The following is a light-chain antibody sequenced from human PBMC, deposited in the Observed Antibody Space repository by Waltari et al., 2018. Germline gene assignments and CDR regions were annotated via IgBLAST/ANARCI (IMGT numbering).Light chain of an antibody. Sequence: EIVLTQLPGTLSLSLGERATASCTGSQSVSRALAWYQQKPGQAPRLLIYGASTRATGIPDRFSGSGSGTDFSLTISRLEPDDFAVYYCQHYLRLPVTFGQGTTVEI. V-gene: IGKV3-20*01. CDR3: QHYLRLPVT. CDR2: GAS. CDR1: QSVSRA. J-gene: IGKJ1*01.